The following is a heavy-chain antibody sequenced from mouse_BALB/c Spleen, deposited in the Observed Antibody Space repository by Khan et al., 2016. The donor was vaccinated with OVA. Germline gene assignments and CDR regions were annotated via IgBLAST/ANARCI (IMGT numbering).Heavy chain of an antibody. CDR1: GFTFSTYA. J-gene: IGHJ3*01. CDR3: ARSAYGNFAY. CDR2: ISSDGDYT. Sequence: EVQLVESGGGLVKPGGSLKLSCAASGFTFSTYAMSWVRQTPEKRLEWVATISSDGDYTYYPDNVTGRFPISRDNAKKTLYLQMSSLRSEDTAMYYCARSAYGNFAYWGQGTLVTVSA. D-gene: IGHD2-1*01. V-gene: IGHV5-9-3*01.